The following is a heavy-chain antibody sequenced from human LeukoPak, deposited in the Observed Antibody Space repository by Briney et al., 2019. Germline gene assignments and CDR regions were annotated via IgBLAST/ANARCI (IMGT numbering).Heavy chain of an antibody. CDR2: MNPNSGNT. CDR3: ARLVEMATIAPPDAHSY. J-gene: IGHJ4*02. D-gene: IGHD5-24*01. V-gene: IGHV1-8*02. CDR1: GYTFTGYY. Sequence: ASVKVSCKASGYTFTGYYMHWVRQAPGQGLEWMGWMNPNSGNTGYAQKFQGRVTMTRNTSISTAYMELSSLRSEDTAVYYCARLVEMATIAPPDAHSYWGQGTLVTVSS.